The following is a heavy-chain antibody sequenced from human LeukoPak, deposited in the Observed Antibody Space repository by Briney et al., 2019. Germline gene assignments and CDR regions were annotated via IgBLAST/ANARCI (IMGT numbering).Heavy chain of an antibody. Sequence: PGGSLRLSCAASGFTFSSHGMSGVRQAPGKGREGLANKKQHGSEKYYVDSVKGRFTISRDNAKNSLYLQMNSLRAEDTAVYYCASYSGSSPTDYWGQGTLVTVSS. D-gene: IGHD1-26*01. CDR1: GFTFSSHG. CDR2: KKQHGSEK. CDR3: ASYSGSSPTDY. J-gene: IGHJ4*02. V-gene: IGHV3-7*01.